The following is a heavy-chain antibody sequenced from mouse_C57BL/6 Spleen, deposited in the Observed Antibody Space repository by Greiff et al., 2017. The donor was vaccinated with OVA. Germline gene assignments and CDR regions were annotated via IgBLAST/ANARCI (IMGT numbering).Heavy chain of an antibody. CDR1: GYAFSSSW. CDR3: ARKDYGSSSWYFDV. J-gene: IGHJ1*03. V-gene: IGHV1-82*01. Sequence: VKLVESGPELVKPGASVKISCKASGYAFSSSWMNWVKQRPGKGLEWIGRIYPGDGDTNYNGKFKGKATLTADKSSSTAYMQLSSLTSEDSAVYFCARKDYGSSSWYFDVWGTGTTVTVSS. CDR2: IYPGDGDT. D-gene: IGHD1-1*01.